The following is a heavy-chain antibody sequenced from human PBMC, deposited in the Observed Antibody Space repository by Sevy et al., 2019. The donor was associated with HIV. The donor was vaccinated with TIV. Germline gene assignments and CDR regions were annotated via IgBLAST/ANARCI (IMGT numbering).Heavy chain of an antibody. V-gene: IGHV3-23*01. CDR1: GFTFATYA. Sequence: GESLKISCAASGFTFATYAMTWVRQAPGKGLEWVSVISFGGADTYYADSVKGRFTISRDNSKNTLYLQMNSLRAEDTAVFYCAKDRVSGSYYTGDFDSWVQGTLVTVSS. CDR3: AKDRVSGSYYTGDFDS. CDR2: ISFGGADT. J-gene: IGHJ4*02. D-gene: IGHD3-10*01.